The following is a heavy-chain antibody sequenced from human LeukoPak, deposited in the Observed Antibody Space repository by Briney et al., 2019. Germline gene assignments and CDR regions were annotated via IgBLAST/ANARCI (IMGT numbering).Heavy chain of an antibody. V-gene: IGHV4-61*01. CDR2: IYYSGST. CDR3: ARYGGSGTYYFDY. Sequence: SETLSLTCTVSGGSVSSGSYYWSWIRQPPGKGLEWIGYIYYSGSTNYNPSLKSRVTISVDRSENQFSLKLSSVTAADTAVYYCARYGGSGTYYFDYWGQGTLVTVSS. J-gene: IGHJ4*02. D-gene: IGHD3-10*01. CDR1: GGSVSSGSYY.